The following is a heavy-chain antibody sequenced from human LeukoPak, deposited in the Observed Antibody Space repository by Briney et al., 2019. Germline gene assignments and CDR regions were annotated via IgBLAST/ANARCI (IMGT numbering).Heavy chain of an antibody. CDR2: MNPNSGTT. V-gene: IGHV1-8*01. J-gene: IGHJ4*02. CDR3: ARRGFDY. CDR1: GYTFTSYD. Sequence: ASVKVSCKASGYTFTSYDINWVRQSTGQGLEWYGCMNPNSGTTGYAQKFQGRVTMTRNTSISTAYMALSSLRSEDTAVYYCARRGFDYWGQGTLVTVSS. D-gene: IGHD3-10*01.